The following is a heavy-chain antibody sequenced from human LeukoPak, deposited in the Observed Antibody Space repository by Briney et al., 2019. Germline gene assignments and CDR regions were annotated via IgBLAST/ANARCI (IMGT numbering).Heavy chain of an antibody. CDR3: ARGVRYYYDSSGYTDWYFDL. Sequence: PSETLSLTCTVSGGSISSGSYYWSWIRQPAGKGLEWIGRIYTSGSTNYNPSLKSRVTISVDTFKNQFSLKLSSVTAADTAVYYCARGVRYYYDSSGYTDWYFDLWGRGTLVTVSS. V-gene: IGHV4-61*02. D-gene: IGHD3-22*01. CDR2: IYTSGST. J-gene: IGHJ2*01. CDR1: GGSISSGSYY.